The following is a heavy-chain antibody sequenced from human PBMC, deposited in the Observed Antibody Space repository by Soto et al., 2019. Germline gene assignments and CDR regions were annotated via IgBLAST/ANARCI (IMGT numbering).Heavy chain of an antibody. CDR2: IKQDGSEK. V-gene: IGHV3-7*01. J-gene: IGHJ2*01. Sequence: EVQLVESGGGLVQPGGSLRLSCAASGFTFSSFWMSWVRQAPWKGLEGVANIKQDGSEKYYVDSVKGRFTISRDNAKNSLYLQMNSLRAEDTAVYYCASDYGAPYWYFDLWVRGTLVTVSS. CDR3: ASDYGAPYWYFDL. D-gene: IGHD4-17*01. CDR1: GFTFSSFW.